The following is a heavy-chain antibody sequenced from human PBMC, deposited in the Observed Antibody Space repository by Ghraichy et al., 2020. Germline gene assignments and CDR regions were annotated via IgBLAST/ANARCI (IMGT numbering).Heavy chain of an antibody. D-gene: IGHD3-3*01. CDR2: IYTSGST. V-gene: IGHV4-4*07. CDR3: AREGITIFGVVIIETNKPFDY. J-gene: IGHJ4*02. CDR1: GGSISSYY. Sequence: SQTLSLTCTVSGGSISSYYWSWIRQPAGKGLEWIGRIYTSGSTNYNPSLKSRVTMSVDTSKNQFSLKLSSVTAADTAVYYCAREGITIFGVVIIETNKPFDYWGQGTLVTVSS.